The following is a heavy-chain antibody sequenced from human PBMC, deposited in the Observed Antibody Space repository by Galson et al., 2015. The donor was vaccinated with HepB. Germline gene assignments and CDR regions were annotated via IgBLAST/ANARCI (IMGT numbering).Heavy chain of an antibody. J-gene: IGHJ3*02. D-gene: IGHD2-15*01. CDR3: AREPILRDAFDI. CDR1: GFTFSSYA. V-gene: IGHV3-30-3*01. CDR2: ISYDGSNK. Sequence: SLRLSCAASGFTFSSYAMHWDRQAPGKGLEWVAVISYDGSNKYYADSVKGRFTISRDNSKNTLYLQMNSLRAEDTAVYYCAREPILRDAFDIWGQGTMVTVSS.